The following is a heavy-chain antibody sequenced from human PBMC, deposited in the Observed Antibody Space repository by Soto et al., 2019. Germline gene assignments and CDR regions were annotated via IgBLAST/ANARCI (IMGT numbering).Heavy chain of an antibody. CDR3: ARALQLERREYYYYYMDV. Sequence: PGGSLRLSCAASGFTFSSYSMNWVRQAPGKGLEWVSYISSSSSTIYYADSVKGRFTISRDNSKNSLYLQMNSLRAEDTAVYYCARALQLERREYYYYYMDVWGKGTTVTVSS. CDR1: GFTFSSYS. CDR2: ISSSSSTI. J-gene: IGHJ6*03. V-gene: IGHV3-48*01. D-gene: IGHD1-1*01.